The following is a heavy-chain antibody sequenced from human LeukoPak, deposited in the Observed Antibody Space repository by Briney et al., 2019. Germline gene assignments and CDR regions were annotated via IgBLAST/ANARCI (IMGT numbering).Heavy chain of an antibody. J-gene: IGHJ3*02. V-gene: IGHV1-3*01. CDR2: INAGNGDT. CDR3: ARGYCSSTSCYTSNAFDI. Sequence: ASVKVSCKASGYTFTSYAMHWVRQAPGQRLEWMGWINAGNGDTKYSQKFQGRVTITRDTSASTAYMELSRLRSEDTAVYYCARGYCSSTSCYTSNAFDIWGQGTMVTVSS. D-gene: IGHD2-2*02. CDR1: GYTFTSYA.